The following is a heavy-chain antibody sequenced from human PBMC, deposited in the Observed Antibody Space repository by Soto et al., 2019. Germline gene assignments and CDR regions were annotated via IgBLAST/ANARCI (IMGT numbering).Heavy chain of an antibody. D-gene: IGHD4-17*01. CDR2: ISGSGGST. Sequence: EVQLLESGGDLVQPGGSLRLSCAASGFSFSNYAMSWVRQAPGKGLEWVSIISGSGGSTDYADSVKGRFTISRDNSKNTLYLQMNSLSAEETAVYYCTLQRTTVYIVYFDYWGQGTLVTVSS. CDR1: GFSFSNYA. V-gene: IGHV3-23*01. CDR3: TLQRTTVYIVYFDY. J-gene: IGHJ4*02.